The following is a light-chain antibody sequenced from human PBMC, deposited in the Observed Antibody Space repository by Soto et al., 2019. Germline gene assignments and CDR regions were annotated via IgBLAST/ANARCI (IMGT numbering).Light chain of an antibody. J-gene: IGKJ2*01. CDR3: QKYVGYSLT. Sequence: DIQMTQSPSTLSASVGDRVTITCRASHSISSWLAWYQQKPGKAPKLLISRASNLQSGVPSRFSGSGSGTEFTLTITSLQPDDSATYYCQKYVGYSLTFGQGTKVEIK. V-gene: IGKV1-5*03. CDR1: HSISSW. CDR2: RAS.